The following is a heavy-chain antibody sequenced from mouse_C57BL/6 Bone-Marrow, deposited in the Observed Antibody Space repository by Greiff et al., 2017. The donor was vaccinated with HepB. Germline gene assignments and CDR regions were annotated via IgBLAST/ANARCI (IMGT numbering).Heavy chain of an antibody. J-gene: IGHJ3*01. CDR2: IYPRSGNT. D-gene: IGHD4-1*01. CDR3: ARLGAWFAY. CDR1: GYTFTSYG. V-gene: IGHV1-81*01. Sequence: QVQLQHSGAELARPGASVKLSCKASGYTFTSYGISWVKQRTGQGLEWIGEIYPRSGNTYYNEKFKGKATLTADKSSSTAYMELRSLTSEDSAVYFCARLGAWFAYWGQGTLVTVSA.